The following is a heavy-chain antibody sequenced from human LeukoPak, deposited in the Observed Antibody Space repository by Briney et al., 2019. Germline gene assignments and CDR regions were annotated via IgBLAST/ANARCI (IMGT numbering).Heavy chain of an antibody. CDR1: GGSFSGYY. V-gene: IGHV4-34*01. D-gene: IGHD2-2*02. CDR3: ARLGPGDIVVVPAAISYYYYYMDV. Sequence: SETLSLTCAVYGGSFSGYYWSWIRQPPGKGLEWIGEINHSGSTNYDPSLKSRVTISVDTSKNQFSLKLSSVTAADTAVYYCARLGPGDIVVVPAAISYYYYYMDVWGKGTTVTVSS. J-gene: IGHJ6*03. CDR2: INHSGST.